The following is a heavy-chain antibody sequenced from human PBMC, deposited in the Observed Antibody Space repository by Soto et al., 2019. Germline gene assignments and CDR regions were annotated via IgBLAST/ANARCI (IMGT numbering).Heavy chain of an antibody. CDR1: GYTFTSYD. CDR2: MNPNSGNT. J-gene: IGHJ5*02. CDR3: AREVANRFDP. V-gene: IGHV1-8*01. Sequence: QVQLVQSGAEVKKPGASVKVSCKASGYTFTSYDINWVRQATGQGLEWMGWMNPNSGNTGYAQKFQGRVTMTRNTSISTAYMEMRSLKYEGTAVYYCAREVANRFDPWGQGTLVTVSS. D-gene: IGHD2-21*01.